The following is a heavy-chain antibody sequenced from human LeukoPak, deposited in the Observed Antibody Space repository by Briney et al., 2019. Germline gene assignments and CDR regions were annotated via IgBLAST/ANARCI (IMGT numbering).Heavy chain of an antibody. CDR1: GFTFSSYG. CDR3: ARGYCSGGSCYSSFSFDY. D-gene: IGHD2-15*01. V-gene: IGHV3-33*01. Sequence: GGSLRLSCAASGFTFSSYGMHWVRQAPGKGLERVAVIWYDGSNKYYADSVKGRFTISRDNSKNTLYLQMNSLRAEDTAVYYCARGYCSGGSCYSSFSFDYWGQGTLVTVSS. J-gene: IGHJ4*02. CDR2: IWYDGSNK.